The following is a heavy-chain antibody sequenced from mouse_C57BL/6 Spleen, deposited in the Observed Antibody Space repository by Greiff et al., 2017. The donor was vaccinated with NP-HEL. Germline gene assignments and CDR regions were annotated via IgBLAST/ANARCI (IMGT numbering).Heavy chain of an antibody. CDR1: GYTFTSYW. CDR3: AIYYYGSSYDYAMDY. CDR2: INPSNGGT. D-gene: IGHD1-1*01. Sequence: VHLVESGTELVKPGASVKLSCKASGYTFTSYWMHWVKQRPGQGLEWIGNINPSNGGTNYNEKFKSKATLTVDKSSSTAYMQLSSLTSEDSAVYYCAIYYYGSSYDYAMDYWGQGTSVTVSS. V-gene: IGHV1-53*01. J-gene: IGHJ4*01.